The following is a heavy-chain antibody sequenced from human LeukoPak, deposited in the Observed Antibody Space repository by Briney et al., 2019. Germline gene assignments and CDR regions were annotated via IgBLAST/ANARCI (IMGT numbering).Heavy chain of an antibody. CDR2: ISSTGTYT. Sequence: GGSLRPSCAASGFTFNDYYMTWIRQAPGKGLEWVSYISSTGTYTNYADSVKGRFTISRDNAKNSLYLQMNSLRAEDTAMYYCARDPISKYYFDYWGQGSLVTVSS. J-gene: IGHJ4*02. CDR1: GFTFNDYY. CDR3: ARDPISKYYFDY. D-gene: IGHD6-13*01. V-gene: IGHV3-11*06.